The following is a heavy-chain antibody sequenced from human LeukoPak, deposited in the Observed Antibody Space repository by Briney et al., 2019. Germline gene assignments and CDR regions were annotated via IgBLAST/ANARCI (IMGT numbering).Heavy chain of an antibody. V-gene: IGHV4-38-2*01. Sequence: PSETLSLTCAVSGYPISSGYYWGWIRQPPGKGLEWIGSIYHSGSTYYNPSLKSRVTISVDTSKNQFSLKLSSVTAADTAVYYCARTIHRGGHYYFDYWGQGTLVTVSS. D-gene: IGHD3-16*01. J-gene: IGHJ4*02. CDR3: ARTIHRGGHYYFDY. CDR1: GYPISSGYY. CDR2: IYHSGST.